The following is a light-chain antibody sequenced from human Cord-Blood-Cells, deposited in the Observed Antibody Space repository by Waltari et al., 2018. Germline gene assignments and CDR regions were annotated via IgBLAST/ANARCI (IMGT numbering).Light chain of an antibody. J-gene: IGKJ1*01. CDR3: QQYNSYSRT. CDR1: QIISSW. V-gene: IGKV1-5*03. Sequence: IQMTQSPSTLYASVGDRVTITCRASQIISSWLAWYQQKPGKAPKLLIYKASSLESGVPSRFSGSGSGTEFTLTISSLQPDDFATYYCQQYNSYSRTFGQGTKVEIK. CDR2: KAS.